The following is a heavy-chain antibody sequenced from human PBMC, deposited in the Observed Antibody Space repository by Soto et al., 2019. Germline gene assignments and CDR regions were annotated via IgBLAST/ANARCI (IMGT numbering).Heavy chain of an antibody. CDR2: IYYSGST. CDR3: ARVVGYCSSTSCYLDGWFDP. Sequence: ASETLSLTCTVSGGSFTSTNYFWGWIRQPPGKGLEWIGYIYYSGSTNYSPSLKSRVTISVDTSKSQFSLKLSSVTAADTAVYYCARVVGYCSSTSCYLDGWFDPWGQGTLVTVSS. J-gene: IGHJ5*02. CDR1: GGSFTSTNYF. V-gene: IGHV4-61*01. D-gene: IGHD2-2*01.